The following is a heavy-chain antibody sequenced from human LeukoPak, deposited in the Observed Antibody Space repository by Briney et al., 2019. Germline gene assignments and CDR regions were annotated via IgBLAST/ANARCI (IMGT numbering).Heavy chain of an antibody. Sequence: PGGSLRLSCAASGFTFSSYWMSWVRQAPGKGLEWVANIKQDGSEKYYVDSVKGRFTISRDNAKNSLYLQMNSLRAEDTAVYYCARDGVVVVVAATPHYYYYGMDVWGQGTTVTVSS. CDR2: IKQDGSEK. D-gene: IGHD2-15*01. V-gene: IGHV3-7*03. CDR1: GFTFSSYW. J-gene: IGHJ6*02. CDR3: ARDGVVVVVAATPHYYYYGMDV.